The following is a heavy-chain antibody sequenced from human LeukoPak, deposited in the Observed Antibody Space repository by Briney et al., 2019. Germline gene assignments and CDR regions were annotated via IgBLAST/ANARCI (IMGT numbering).Heavy chain of an antibody. D-gene: IGHD3-10*01. V-gene: IGHV3-48*03. CDR1: GFTFSSYE. CDR2: ISSSGSTI. J-gene: IGHJ4*02. Sequence: GGSLRLSCAASGFTFSSYEMNWVRQAPGKGLEWVSYISSSGSTIYYADSVKGRFTISRDNAKNSLYLQMNSLRAEDTAVYYCARVSGSGSYYYYWGQGTLVTVSS. CDR3: ARVSGSGSYYYY.